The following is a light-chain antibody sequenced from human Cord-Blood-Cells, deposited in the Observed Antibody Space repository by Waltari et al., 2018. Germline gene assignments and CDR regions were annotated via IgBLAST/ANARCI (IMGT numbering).Light chain of an antibody. CDR1: KLGDKY. CDR3: QAWDSSTAV. CDR2: QDS. J-gene: IGLJ2*01. V-gene: IGLV3-1*01. Sequence: SYELTQPPSVSVSPGQTASIPRSGDKLGDKYACWYQQKPGQSPVLVIYQDSKRPSGIPERFSGSNSGNTATLTISGTQAMDEADYYCQAWDSSTAVFGGGTKLTVL.